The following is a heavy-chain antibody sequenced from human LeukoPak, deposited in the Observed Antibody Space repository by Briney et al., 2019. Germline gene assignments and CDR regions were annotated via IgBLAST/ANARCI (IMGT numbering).Heavy chain of an antibody. Sequence: PSETLSLTCTVSGYSISSGYYWGWIRQPPGKGLEWIGSIYQSGSTYYNPSLKSRVTISVDTSKNQFSLKLSSVPAADTAVYYCARDFPSLRGSASFPFHPWGQGTLVTVSS. CDR1: GYSISSGYY. CDR2: IYQSGST. CDR3: ARDFPSLRGSASFPFHP. V-gene: IGHV4-38-2*02. J-gene: IGHJ5*02. D-gene: IGHD3-10*01.